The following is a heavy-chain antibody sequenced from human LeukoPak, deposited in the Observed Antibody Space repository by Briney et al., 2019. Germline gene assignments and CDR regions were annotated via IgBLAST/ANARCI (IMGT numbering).Heavy chain of an antibody. V-gene: IGHV3-48*03. J-gene: IGHJ3*02. D-gene: IGHD4-17*01. CDR3: ARGGPYGGYVGAFDI. Sequence: GGSLRLSCAASGFTFSSYEMNWVRQAPGKGLEWVSYISSSGSTIYYADSVKGRFTISRDNAKNSLYLQMNSLRAEDTAVYYCARGGPYGGYVGAFDIWGQGTMVTVSS. CDR1: GFTFSSYE. CDR2: ISSSGSTI.